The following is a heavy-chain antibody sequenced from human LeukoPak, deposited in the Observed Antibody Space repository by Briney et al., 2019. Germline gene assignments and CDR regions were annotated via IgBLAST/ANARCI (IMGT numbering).Heavy chain of an antibody. CDR1: GGSISSGDYY. CDR3: ARARSDYYGSGSYGVLDY. J-gene: IGHJ4*02. D-gene: IGHD3-10*01. V-gene: IGHV4-30-4*01. CDR2: IYYSGST. Sequence: PSETLSLTCTVSGGSISSGDYYWSWIRQPPGKGLEWIGYIYYSGSTYYNPSLKSRVTISVDTSKNQFSLKLSSVTAADTAVYYCARARSDYYGSGSYGVLDYWGQGTLVTVSS.